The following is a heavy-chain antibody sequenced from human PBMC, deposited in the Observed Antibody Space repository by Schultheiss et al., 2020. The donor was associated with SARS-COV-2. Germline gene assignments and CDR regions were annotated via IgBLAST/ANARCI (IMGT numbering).Heavy chain of an antibody. V-gene: IGHV3-23*01. CDR3: ARDGAYYDSSGPVDY. Sequence: GGSLRLSCAASGFTFSSYAMSWVRQAPGKGLEWVSAISGSGGSTYYADSVKGRFTISRDNSKNTLYLQMNSLRAEDTAVYYCARDGAYYDSSGPVDYWGQGTLVTVSS. CDR2: ISGSGGST. D-gene: IGHD3-22*01. J-gene: IGHJ4*02. CDR1: GFTFSSYA.